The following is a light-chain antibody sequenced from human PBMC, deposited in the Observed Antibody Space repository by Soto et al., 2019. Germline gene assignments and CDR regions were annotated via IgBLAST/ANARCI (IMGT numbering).Light chain of an antibody. CDR3: QHRSNWRIT. J-gene: IGKJ2*01. V-gene: IGKV3-11*01. Sequence: EIVLTQSPATLSLSQGESATLSCRASQSVSSYLAWYKEKLGQAPRLLIYDSSNVATGIPARFRRSGSGTDFTPTISSLEPEDLPIYYCQHRSNWRITFGQGTKLEIK. CDR1: QSVSSY. CDR2: DSS.